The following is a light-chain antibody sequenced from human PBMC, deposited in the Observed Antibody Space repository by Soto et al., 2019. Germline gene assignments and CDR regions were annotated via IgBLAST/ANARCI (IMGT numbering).Light chain of an antibody. CDR3: AAWDDSLNGYV. CDR2: ANN. V-gene: IGLV1-44*01. Sequence: QSVPTQPPSASGTPGQRVTISCSGSSSNIGSNTVNWYQQLPGTAPKLLIHANNQRPSGVPDRFSGSKSGTSASLAISWLQSEEADYYCAAWDDSLNGYVFGTGTKVTVL. J-gene: IGLJ1*01. CDR1: SSNIGSNT.